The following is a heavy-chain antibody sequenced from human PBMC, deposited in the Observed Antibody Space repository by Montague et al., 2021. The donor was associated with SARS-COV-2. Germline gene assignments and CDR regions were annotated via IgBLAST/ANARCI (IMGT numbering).Heavy chain of an antibody. CDR1: GGSISSYH. V-gene: IGHV4-59*01. J-gene: IGHJ6*02. CDR3: ARGGGDSADYYYYAMDV. Sequence: SETLSLTCTVSGGSISSYHWSWIRQPPGKGLQWIGYIYNNGSTNYNTSLKSRVTLSIDTSKNQFSLKLTSVTAADTAVYYCARGGGDSADYYYYAMDVWGQGTTVTVSS. CDR2: IYNNGST. D-gene: IGHD2-21*02.